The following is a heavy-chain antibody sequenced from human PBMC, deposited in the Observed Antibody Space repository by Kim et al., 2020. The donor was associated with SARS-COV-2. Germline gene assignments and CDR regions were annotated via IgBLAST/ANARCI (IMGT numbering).Heavy chain of an antibody. CDR3: ARERRSSGWYGGWFDP. CDR2: IKQDGSEK. J-gene: IGHJ5*02. Sequence: GGSLRLSCAASGFTFSSYWMSWVRQAPGKGLEWVANIKQDGSEKYYVDSVKGRFTISRDNAKNSLYLQMNSLRAEDTAVYYCARERRSSGWYGGWFDPWGQGTLVTVSS. D-gene: IGHD6-19*01. V-gene: IGHV3-7*03. CDR1: GFTFSSYW.